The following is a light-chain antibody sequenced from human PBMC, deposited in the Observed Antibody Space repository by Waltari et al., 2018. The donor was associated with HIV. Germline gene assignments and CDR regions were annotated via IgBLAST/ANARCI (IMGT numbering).Light chain of an antibody. V-gene: IGLV2-23*02. J-gene: IGLJ1*01. CDR3: CSYAGSSTFYV. CDR1: ASDVGIYNL. Sequence: QSPRTQPASVSGSPGRPITLSCTGPASDVGIYNLVSWYQQHPGKAPKLMIYEVSKRPSGVSNRFSGSKSGNTASLTISGLQAEDEADYYCCSYAGSSTFYVFGTGTKVTVL. CDR2: EVS.